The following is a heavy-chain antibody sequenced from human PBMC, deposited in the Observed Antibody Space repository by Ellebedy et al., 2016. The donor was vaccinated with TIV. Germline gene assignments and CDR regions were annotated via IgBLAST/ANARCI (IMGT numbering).Heavy chain of an antibody. V-gene: IGHV4-34*01. CDR2: INHSGST. CDR1: GGSFSGYY. Sequence: SETLSLXCAVYGGSFSGYYWSWIRQPPGKGLEWIGEINHSGSTNYNPSLKSRVTISVDTSKNQFSLKLSSVTAADTAVYYCARGSVQLERPMYYYYYYYMDVWGKGTTVTVSS. D-gene: IGHD1-1*01. CDR3: ARGSVQLERPMYYYYYYYMDV. J-gene: IGHJ6*03.